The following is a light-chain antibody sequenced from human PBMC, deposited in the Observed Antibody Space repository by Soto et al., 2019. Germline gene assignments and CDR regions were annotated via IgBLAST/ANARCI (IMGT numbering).Light chain of an antibody. CDR2: AAS. V-gene: IGKV1-39*01. J-gene: IGKJ1*01. CDR3: QQSHSTPRT. Sequence: DIQMTQSTSSLSASVGDRVTITCRASQTINTYLNWYQQKAGKAPKVLIYAASTLHSGVPSRFSGRGSGTYFTRTITSRQPDDFATYYCQQSHSTPRTFGQGTKVEIK. CDR1: QTINTY.